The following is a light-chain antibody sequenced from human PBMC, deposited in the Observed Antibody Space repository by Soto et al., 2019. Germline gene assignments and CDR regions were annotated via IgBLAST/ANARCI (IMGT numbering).Light chain of an antibody. CDR1: QSVSID. CDR2: DAS. Sequence: QSKITIALSRGGGAILSCVASQSVSIDLAWYQQKPGQAPRLLIYDASNRATGIPDRFSGILSGTGRNITYVWRHGNDVAPFFRYHDPGPRLTCGEGTRLEIK. CDR3: YHDPGPRLT. V-gene: IGKV3-11*01. J-gene: IGKJ5*01.